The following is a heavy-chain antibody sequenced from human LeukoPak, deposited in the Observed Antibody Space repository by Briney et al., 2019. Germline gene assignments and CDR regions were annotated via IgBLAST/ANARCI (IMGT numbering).Heavy chain of an antibody. J-gene: IGHJ3*02. V-gene: IGHV3-23*01. Sequence: PGGSLRLSCAASGFTFSGYAMSWVRQAPGRGLEWVSGILNSGGSTYYADSVKGRFTISRDNSKNTLYLQMNSLRAEDTAVYYCAKDQASLYGDYRDDAFDIWGQGTMVTVSS. D-gene: IGHD4-17*01. CDR3: AKDQASLYGDYRDDAFDI. CDR2: ILNSGGST. CDR1: GFTFSGYA.